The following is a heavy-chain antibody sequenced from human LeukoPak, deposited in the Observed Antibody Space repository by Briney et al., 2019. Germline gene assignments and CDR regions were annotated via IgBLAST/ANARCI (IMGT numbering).Heavy chain of an antibody. V-gene: IGHV3-30-3*01. J-gene: IGHJ4*02. CDR3: ARVATRSDDY. CDR1: GFVFSSNY. Sequence: GGSLRLSCAASGFVFSSNYMYWVRQAPGKGLEWVAVISHDGGIKNYADSVKGRFTISRDNSRNTLDLQMNSLRTEDTAIYYCARVATRSDDYWGQGTLVTVSS. CDR2: ISHDGGIK. D-gene: IGHD4-11*01.